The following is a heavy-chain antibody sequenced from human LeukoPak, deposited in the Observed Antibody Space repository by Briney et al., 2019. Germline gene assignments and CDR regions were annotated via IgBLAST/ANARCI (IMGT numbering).Heavy chain of an antibody. CDR2: INPNSGGT. D-gene: IGHD3-22*01. Sequence: GASVKVSCKASGYTFTGYYMHWVRQAPGQGLEWMRWINPNSGGTNYAQKFQGRVTMTRDTSISTAYMELSRLRSDDTAVYYCARGTYYYDSSGYYEYFQHWGQGTLVTVSS. CDR3: ARGTYYYDSSGYYEYFQH. CDR1: GYTFTGYY. V-gene: IGHV1-2*02. J-gene: IGHJ1*01.